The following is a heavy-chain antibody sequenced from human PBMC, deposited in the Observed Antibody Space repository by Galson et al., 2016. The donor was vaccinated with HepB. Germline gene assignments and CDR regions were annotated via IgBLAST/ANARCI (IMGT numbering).Heavy chain of an antibody. CDR3: ARSSPSHSPWSGCYFFDS. V-gene: IGHV2-70*17. CDR2: IDWEDNK. CDR1: GFSLSTSGMC. Sequence: PALVKPTQTLTLTCTFSGFSLSTSGMCVSWLRQPPGKALEWLARIDWEDNKFYSTSLKTRLTISKDSSKNQVVLTMTNMDPVDTATYYCARSSPSHSPWSGCYFFDSWGQGTLVTVSS. D-gene: IGHD3-3*01. J-gene: IGHJ4*02.